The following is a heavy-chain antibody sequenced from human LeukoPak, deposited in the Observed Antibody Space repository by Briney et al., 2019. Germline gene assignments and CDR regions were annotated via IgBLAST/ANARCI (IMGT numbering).Heavy chain of an antibody. J-gene: IGHJ6*02. V-gene: IGHV1-18*04. Sequence: ASVKVSCKASGYTFTSYYMHWVRQAPGQGLEWMGWISAYNGNTNYAQKLQGRVTMTTDTSTGTAYMELRSLRSDDTAVYYCARDSLFYGMDVWGQGTTVTVSS. CDR1: GYTFTSYY. CDR2: ISAYNGNT. CDR3: ARDSLFYGMDV.